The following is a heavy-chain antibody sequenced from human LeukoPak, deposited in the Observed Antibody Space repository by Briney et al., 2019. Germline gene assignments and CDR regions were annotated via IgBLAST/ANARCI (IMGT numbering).Heavy chain of an antibody. V-gene: IGHV4-61*08. Sequence: PSETLSLTCSVSGGSASSGDYSWGWIRQPPGEGLEWIGYISYVGYTYGNPSLRSRVTISVDTSNNQFSLNLRSVTAADTAVYYCATTTSGGDAFDIWGQGTMVTVSS. J-gene: IGHJ3*02. CDR1: GGSASSGDYS. CDR3: ATTTSGGDAFDI. CDR2: ISYVGYT. D-gene: IGHD1-26*01.